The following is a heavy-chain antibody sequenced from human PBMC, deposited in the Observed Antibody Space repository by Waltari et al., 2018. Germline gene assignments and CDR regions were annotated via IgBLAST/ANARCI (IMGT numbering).Heavy chain of an antibody. Sequence: EVQLVESGGGLVEPGGHLRLSCAGSGLTFSTAWMHWVRQAPGKGLEWVGRIKSKINGGTTEYGAPVKGRFTISRDDSKNTVYLQMNSLKTEDTGVYYCGDFTAFDYWGQGSLVTVSS. CDR3: GDFTAFDY. V-gene: IGHV3-15*01. J-gene: IGHJ4*02. CDR1: GLTFSTAW. D-gene: IGHD2-8*02. CDR2: IKSKINGGTT.